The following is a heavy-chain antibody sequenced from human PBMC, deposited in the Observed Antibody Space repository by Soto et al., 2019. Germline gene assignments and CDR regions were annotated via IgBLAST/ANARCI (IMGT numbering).Heavy chain of an antibody. CDR3: ARSVGNAMYLMAV. CDR1: GGSLSSYY. D-gene: IGHD2-2*01. V-gene: IGHV4-59*01. CDR2: IYYSGST. Sequence: SETLSLTCTVSGGSLSSYYWRWIRQPPGKGLEWIGYIYYSGSTNYNPSLKSRVTISVDTSKNQFSLKLSSVTAADTAVYYCARSVGNAMYLMAVSGRGTSDTGSS. J-gene: IGHJ6*01.